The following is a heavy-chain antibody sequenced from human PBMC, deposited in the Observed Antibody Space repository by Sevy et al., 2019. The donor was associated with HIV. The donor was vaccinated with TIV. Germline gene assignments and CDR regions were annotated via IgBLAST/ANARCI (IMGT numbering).Heavy chain of an antibody. Sequence: GGSLRLSCAASGFTFSDYYMSWIRQAPGKGLDWVSYISSSGSNKYYADSVKGRFTISRDNAKNSLYLQMSSLRAGETAVYYCARGVVGANGNLFYYYMDVWGKGTTVTVSS. CDR1: GFTFSDYY. CDR3: ARGVVGANGNLFYYYMDV. D-gene: IGHD1-26*01. V-gene: IGHV3-11*04. J-gene: IGHJ6*03. CDR2: ISSSGSNK.